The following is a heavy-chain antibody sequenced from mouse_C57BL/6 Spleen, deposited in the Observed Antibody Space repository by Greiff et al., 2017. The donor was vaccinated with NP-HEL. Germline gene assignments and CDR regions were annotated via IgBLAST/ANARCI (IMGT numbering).Heavy chain of an antibody. CDR2: IDPSDSYT. CDR1: GYTFTSYW. Sequence: QVQLKQPGAELVMPGASVKLSCKASGYTFTSYWMHWVKQRPGQGLEWIGEIDPSDSYTNYNQKFKGKSTLTVDKSSSTAYMQLSSLTSEDSAVYYCARGGTTVVAHFDYWGQGTTLTVSS. V-gene: IGHV1-69*01. J-gene: IGHJ2*01. D-gene: IGHD1-1*01. CDR3: ARGGTTVVAHFDY.